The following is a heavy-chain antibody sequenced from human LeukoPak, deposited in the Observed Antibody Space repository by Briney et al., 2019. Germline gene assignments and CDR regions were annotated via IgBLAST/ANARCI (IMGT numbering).Heavy chain of an antibody. V-gene: IGHV5-51*01. D-gene: IGHD6-6*01. CDR3: AREYSSSSVDY. CDR1: GYSLTSYW. CDR2: IYPGDSDT. J-gene: IGHJ4*02. Sequence: GESLKISCKGSGYSLTSYWIGWVRQMPGKGLEWMGIIYPGDSDTRYSPSFQGQVTISADKSISTAYLQWSSLRASDTAMYYCAREYSSSSVDYWGQGTLVTVSS.